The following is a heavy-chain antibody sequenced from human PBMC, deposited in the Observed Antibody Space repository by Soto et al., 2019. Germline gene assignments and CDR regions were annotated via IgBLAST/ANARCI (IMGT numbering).Heavy chain of an antibody. D-gene: IGHD6-19*01. CDR2: IIPIFGTA. Sequence: WVRQAPGQGLEWMGGIIPIFGTANYAQKFQGRVTITADESTSTAYMELSSLRSEDTAVYYCAREIYSSGWYRNYGMDVWGQGTTVTVSS. V-gene: IGHV1-69*01. J-gene: IGHJ6*02. CDR3: AREIYSSGWYRNYGMDV.